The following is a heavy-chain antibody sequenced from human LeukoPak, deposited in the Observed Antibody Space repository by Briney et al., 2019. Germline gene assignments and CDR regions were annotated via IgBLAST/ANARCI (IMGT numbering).Heavy chain of an antibody. D-gene: IGHD3-22*01. CDR3: TRAPPGMTMMTDY. CDR2: VSTNDGNT. Sequence: ASVTVSCKASGYTFTNYHIAWVRQAPGQGLEWMGWVSTNDGNTVYAQRLQGRVTMTTDTSTSVAYMELRSLTSDDTAVYYCTRAPPGMTMMTDYWGQGTLVTVSS. CDR1: GYTFTNYH. V-gene: IGHV1-18*01. J-gene: IGHJ4*02.